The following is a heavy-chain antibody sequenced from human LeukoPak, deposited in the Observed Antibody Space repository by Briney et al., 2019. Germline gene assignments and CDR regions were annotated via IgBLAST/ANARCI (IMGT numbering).Heavy chain of an antibody. CDR3: ARLGRMYSSSLDY. J-gene: IGHJ4*02. CDR2: IYYSGST. CDR1: GGPISSYY. Sequence: SETLSLTCTVSGGPISSYYWSWIRQPPGKGLEWIGYIYYSGSTNYNPSLKSRVTISVDTSKNQFSLKLSSVTAADTAVYYCARLGRMYSSSLDYWGQGTLVTVSS. V-gene: IGHV4-59*08. D-gene: IGHD6-13*01.